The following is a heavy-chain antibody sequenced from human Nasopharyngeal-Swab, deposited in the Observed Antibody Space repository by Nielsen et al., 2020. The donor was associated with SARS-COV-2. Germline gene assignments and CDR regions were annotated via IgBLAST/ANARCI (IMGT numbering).Heavy chain of an antibody. CDR1: GGSISSSNW. CDR3: ARGYNWTRGFVSRGFDY. CDR2: IYHSGST. J-gene: IGHJ4*02. D-gene: IGHD1-20*01. Sequence: SETLSLTCAVSGGSISSSNWWSWVRQPPGKGLEWIGEIYHSGSTNYNPSLKSRVTISVDTSKNQFSLKLSSVTAADTAVYYCARGYNWTRGFVSRGFDYWGQGTPVTVSS. V-gene: IGHV4-4*02.